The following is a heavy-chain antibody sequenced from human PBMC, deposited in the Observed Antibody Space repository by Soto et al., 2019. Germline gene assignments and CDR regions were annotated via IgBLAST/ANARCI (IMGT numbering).Heavy chain of an antibody. CDR2: IYWDDDK. CDR1: GFSLSTSGVG. J-gene: IGHJ4*02. CDR3: AHRDDYNCIVY. D-gene: IGHD1-1*01. Sequence: QITLKESGPTLVKPTQTLTLTCTFSGFSLSTSGVGVGWIRQPPGKALEWLALIYWDDDKRYSPSLKSRLTIAKDTSKDQVVLTMTNMYPLDTATYDWAHRDDYNCIVYWGQGTLVTVSS. V-gene: IGHV2-5*02.